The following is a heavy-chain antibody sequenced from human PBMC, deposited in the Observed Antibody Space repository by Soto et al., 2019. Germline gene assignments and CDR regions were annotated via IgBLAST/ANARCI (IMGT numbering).Heavy chain of an antibody. CDR3: ARNVLGVVPAAVLYDYYGIDV. J-gene: IGHJ6*02. CDR2: IIPIFGTA. V-gene: IGHV1-69*06. Sequence: QVQLVQSGAEVKKPGSSVKVSCKASGGTFSSYAISWVRQAPGQGLEWMGGIIPIFGTANYAQKFQGRVKITEDKSTSTAYMELSSLRSEDRAVYYCARNVLGVVPAAVLYDYYGIDVWGQGTTVTVSS. D-gene: IGHD2-2*01. CDR1: GGTFSSYA.